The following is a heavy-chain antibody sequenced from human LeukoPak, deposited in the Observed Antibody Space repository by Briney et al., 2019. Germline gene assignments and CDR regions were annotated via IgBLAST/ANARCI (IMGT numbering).Heavy chain of an antibody. J-gene: IGHJ4*02. V-gene: IGHV4-4*07. CDR3: ARDPNGPERSEVHITIFGVVTSERGYFDY. CDR2: IYTSGST. Sequence: SETLSLTCTVSGGSISSYYWSWIRQPAGKGLEWIGRIYTSGSTNYNPSLKSRVTMSVDTSKNQFSLKLSSVTAADTAVYYCARDPNGPERSEVHITIFGVVTSERGYFDYWGQGTLVTVSS. CDR1: GGSISSYY. D-gene: IGHD3-3*01.